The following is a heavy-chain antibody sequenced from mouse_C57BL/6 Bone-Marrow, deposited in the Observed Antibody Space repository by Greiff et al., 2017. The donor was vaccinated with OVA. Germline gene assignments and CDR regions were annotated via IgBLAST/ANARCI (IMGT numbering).Heavy chain of an antibody. CDR3: ARQDYSNYDYAMDY. CDR1: GFTFSDYY. V-gene: IGHV5-12*01. Sequence: VQLKESGGGLVQPGGSLKLSCAASGFTFSDYYMYWVRQTPEKRLEWVAYISNGGGSTYYPDTVKGRFTISRDNAKNTLYLQMSRLKSEDTAMYYCARQDYSNYDYAMDYWGQGTSVTVSS. J-gene: IGHJ4*01. D-gene: IGHD2-5*01. CDR2: ISNGGGST.